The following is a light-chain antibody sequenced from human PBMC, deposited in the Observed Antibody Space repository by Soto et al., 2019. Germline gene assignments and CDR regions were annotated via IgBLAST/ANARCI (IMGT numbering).Light chain of an antibody. CDR1: QSVSSW. J-gene: IGKJ1*01. V-gene: IGKV1-5*01. Sequence: DIQLTQSPSTLSASVEDRVTITCRASQSVSSWLAWYQQKPGKAPKLLIFDVSNLESGVPSRFSGSGSGTEFTLTINSLHFDDFATYYCQQYDYSRTFGQGTKLEIK. CDR3: QQYDYSRT. CDR2: DVS.